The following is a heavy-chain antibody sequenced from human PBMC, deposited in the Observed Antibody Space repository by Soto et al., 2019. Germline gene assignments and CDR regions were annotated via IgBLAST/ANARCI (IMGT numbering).Heavy chain of an antibody. CDR1: GFTFDDYG. J-gene: IGHJ3*02. Sequence: EVQLVESGGGVVRPGGSLRLSCAASGFTFDDYGMSWVRQAPGKGLEWVSGINWNGGSTGYADSVKGRFTISRDNAKNSLYLQMNSLRADDTALYHCARGLGYCSSTSCSYDAFDIWGQGTMVTVSS. CDR3: ARGLGYCSSTSCSYDAFDI. V-gene: IGHV3-20*01. D-gene: IGHD2-2*01. CDR2: INWNGGST.